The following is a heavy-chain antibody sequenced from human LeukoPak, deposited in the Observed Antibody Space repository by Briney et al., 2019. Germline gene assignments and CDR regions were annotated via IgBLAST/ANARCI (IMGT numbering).Heavy chain of an antibody. CDR1: GFTFSSYA. CDR2: ISGSGGST. D-gene: IGHD6-6*01. J-gene: IGHJ4*02. CDR3: AKIPSIDSSPFDY. V-gene: IGHV3-23*01. Sequence: PGGSLRLSCAASGFTFSSYAMSWARQAPGKGLEWVSAISGSGGSTYYADSVKGRFTISRDNSKNTLYLQMNSLRAEDTAVYYCAKIPSIDSSPFDYWGQGTLVTVSS.